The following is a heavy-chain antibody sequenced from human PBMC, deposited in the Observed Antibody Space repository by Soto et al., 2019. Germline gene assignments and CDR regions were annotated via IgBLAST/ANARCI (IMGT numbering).Heavy chain of an antibody. Sequence: EVQLLESGGGLVQPGGALRLSCAASGITISNYPMSWVRQAPGKGLDWVFGISGSGDRTYYADSAKGRFTISKDISRNSLSLQLDSMGVEDTAVYFCGKDDGGYPSTAPLWGQGTLVTVSS. D-gene: IGHD3-22*01. V-gene: IGHV3-23*01. J-gene: IGHJ4*02. CDR2: ISGSGDRT. CDR3: GKDDGGYPSTAPL. CDR1: GITISNYP.